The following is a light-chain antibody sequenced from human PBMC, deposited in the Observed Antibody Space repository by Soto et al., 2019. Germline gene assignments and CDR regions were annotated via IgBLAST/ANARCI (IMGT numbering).Light chain of an antibody. CDR1: SSNIGSNS. J-gene: IGLJ2*01. CDR3: AAWDDSLTGVV. Sequence: QSVLTQPPSASGTPGQRVTLSCSGSSSNIGSNSVNWYQQLPKTAPKLLIYSDNQRPSGVPDRFSGSKSGTSASLAINGLQSEDEADYYCAAWDDSLTGVVFGGGTKLTVL. V-gene: IGLV1-44*01. CDR2: SDN.